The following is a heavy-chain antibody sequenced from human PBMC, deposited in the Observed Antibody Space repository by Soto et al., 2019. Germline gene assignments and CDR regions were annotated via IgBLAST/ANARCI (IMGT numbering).Heavy chain of an antibody. Sequence: GGSLRLSCAASGFTFSSYSMNWVRQAPGKGLEWVSSISSSSSYIYYADSVKGRFTISRDNAKNSLYLQMNSLRAEDTAVYYCARDLRSTTRYYDILTGAPAENLPYYYYYYGMDVWGQGTTVTVSS. D-gene: IGHD3-9*01. V-gene: IGHV3-21*01. CDR2: ISSSSSYI. CDR1: GFTFSSYS. CDR3: ARDLRSTTRYYDILTGAPAENLPYYYYYYGMDV. J-gene: IGHJ6*02.